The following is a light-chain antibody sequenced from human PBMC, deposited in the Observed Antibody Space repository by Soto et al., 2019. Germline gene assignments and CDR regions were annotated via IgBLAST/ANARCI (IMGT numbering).Light chain of an antibody. J-gene: IGKJ1*01. Sequence: EIVLTQSPGTLSLSPGERATLSCRASQSVSSSYLAWYQQKPGQAPRLLIYGASSRATGIPDRFSGSGSGTAYTIPTSSLEPEDFAVSYCQQYGSSPPWTFGQGTKVEIK. CDR2: GAS. CDR1: QSVSSSY. CDR3: QQYGSSPPWT. V-gene: IGKV3-20*01.